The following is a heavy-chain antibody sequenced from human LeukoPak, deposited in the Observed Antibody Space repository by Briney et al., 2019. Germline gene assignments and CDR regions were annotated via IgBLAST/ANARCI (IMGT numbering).Heavy chain of an antibody. CDR2: IIPIFGTA. CDR1: GGTFSGYA. D-gene: IGHD3-3*01. CDR3: AREFGKNYDFWSGYYNWFDP. Sequence: SVKVSCKASGGTFSGYAISWVRQAPGQGLEWMGGIIPIFGTANYAQKFQGRVTITTDESTSTAYMELSSLRSEDTAVYYCAREFGKNYDFWSGYYNWFDPWGQGTLVTVSS. V-gene: IGHV1-69*05. J-gene: IGHJ5*02.